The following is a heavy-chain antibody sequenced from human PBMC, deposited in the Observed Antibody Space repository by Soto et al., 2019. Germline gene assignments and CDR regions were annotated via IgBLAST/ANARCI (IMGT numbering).Heavy chain of an antibody. CDR2: IKGDETTS. J-gene: IGHJ4*02. CDR1: GFTFTSYW. D-gene: IGHD3-10*01. V-gene: IGHV3-74*01. Sequence: EVQVVESGGASVQPGGSLRLSCAASGFTFTSYWMHWVRQAPGKGLLWMSRIKGDETTSSYADSVKGRFTISRDNAKNTVYLPMNSLRAEDTAVYYFARGAFGSYYVDYWGQGTLVTVSS. CDR3: ARGAFGSYYVDY.